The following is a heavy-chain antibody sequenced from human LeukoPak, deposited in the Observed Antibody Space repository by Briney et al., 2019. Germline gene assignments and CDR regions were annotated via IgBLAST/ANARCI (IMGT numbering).Heavy chain of an antibody. CDR1: GGSFSSHY. CDR3: ARSGGNYDFWSGYDY. J-gene: IGHJ4*02. V-gene: IGHV4-59*11. Sequence: PSETLSLTCTVSGGSFSSHYWSWIRQPPGKGLEWIGYNYYSGSTNYKPCLKRRVPITVDTSKNKFSVKLSSVTAADTAVYYCARSGGNYDFWSGYDYWGQGTLVTVSS. CDR2: NYYSGST. D-gene: IGHD3-3*01.